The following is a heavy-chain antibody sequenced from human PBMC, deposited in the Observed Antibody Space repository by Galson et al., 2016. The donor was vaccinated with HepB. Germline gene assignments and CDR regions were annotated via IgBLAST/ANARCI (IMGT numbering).Heavy chain of an antibody. CDR2: ISAYNGDT. J-gene: IGHJ5*02. V-gene: IGHV1-18*04. CDR1: GYTFSSYG. D-gene: IGHD1-26*01. CDR3: ARDHYSLSSGHNWLDP. Sequence: SVKVSCKASGYTFSSYGIIWVRQAPGQGLEWMGWISAYNGDTDYAKKFRGRVTMTAETSTNTAYMEVRRLRSDDTAVYYCARDHYSLSSGHNWLDPWGQGTLVTVSS.